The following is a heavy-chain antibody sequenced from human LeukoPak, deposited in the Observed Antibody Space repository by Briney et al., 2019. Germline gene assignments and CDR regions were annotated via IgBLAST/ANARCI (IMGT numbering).Heavy chain of an antibody. Sequence: NPSETLSLTCTVSGVSISSYYWSWLRQSPGKGLEWIGYVYRTGATDYNPSLLSRVTISIDFSMNQSSLKLTSMTAADTAVYFCARDRWGRSYFDDWGRGTLVTVSS. CDR1: GVSISSYY. V-gene: IGHV4-59*01. D-gene: IGHD4-23*01. J-gene: IGHJ4*02. CDR2: VYRTGAT. CDR3: ARDRWGRSYFDD.